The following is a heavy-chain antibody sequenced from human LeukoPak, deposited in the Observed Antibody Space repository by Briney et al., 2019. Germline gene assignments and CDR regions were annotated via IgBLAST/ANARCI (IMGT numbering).Heavy chain of an antibody. CDR3: TRVNSGSLSLEY. D-gene: IGHD1-26*01. CDR1: GFTFSDYY. J-gene: IGHJ4*02. Sequence: GGSLRLSCAASGFTFSDYYMSWIRQGPGKGLEWVASIKQDGSETYYMESVQGRFTISRDNDMNFLYLQLSSLRAEDTAVYYCTRVNSGSLSLEYWGQGTLVTVSS. V-gene: IGHV3-7*01. CDR2: IKQDGSET.